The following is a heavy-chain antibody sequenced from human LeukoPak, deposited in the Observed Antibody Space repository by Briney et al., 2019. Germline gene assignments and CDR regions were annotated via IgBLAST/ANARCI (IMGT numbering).Heavy chain of an antibody. CDR2: IYYSGST. CDR1: GDFISPHR. Sequence: SETLSLTCTVSGDFISPHRLSWIRQPAGKGLEWIGYIYYSGSTNYNPSLKSRVTISVDTSKNQFSLKLSSVTAADTAVYYCASFGELRAFDYWGQGTLVTVSS. CDR3: ASFGELRAFDY. D-gene: IGHD1-26*01. V-gene: IGHV4-59*08. J-gene: IGHJ4*02.